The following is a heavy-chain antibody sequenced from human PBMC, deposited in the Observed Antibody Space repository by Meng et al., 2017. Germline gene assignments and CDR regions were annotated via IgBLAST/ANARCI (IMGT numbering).Heavy chain of an antibody. J-gene: IGHJ4*02. CDR2: ISAYNGNT. D-gene: IGHD3-16*01. CDR1: GYTFTSYG. V-gene: IGHV1-18*01. CDR3: ARDLKRDHHLGEGGY. Sequence: QVPLVQPGAEVKKPGASVKVSCKASGYTFTSYGISWVRQAPGQGLEWMGWISAYNGNTNYAQKLQGRVTMTTDTSTSTAYMELRSLRSDDTAVYYCARDLKRDHHLGEGGYWGQGTLVTVSS.